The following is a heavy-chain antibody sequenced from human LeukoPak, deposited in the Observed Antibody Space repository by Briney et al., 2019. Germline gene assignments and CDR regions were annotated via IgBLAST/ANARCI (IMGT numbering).Heavy chain of an antibody. J-gene: IGHJ5*02. CDR2: IIPIFGTA. CDR3: ARHLASWFDP. V-gene: IGHV1-69*05. D-gene: IGHD3-3*02. CDR1: GGTFSRYA. Sequence: GASVKVSCKASGGTFSRYAISWVRQAPGQGLEWMGGIIPIFGTANYAQKFQGRVTLTTDESTSTAYMELSSLRSEDTAVYYCARHLASWFDPWGQGTLVTVSS.